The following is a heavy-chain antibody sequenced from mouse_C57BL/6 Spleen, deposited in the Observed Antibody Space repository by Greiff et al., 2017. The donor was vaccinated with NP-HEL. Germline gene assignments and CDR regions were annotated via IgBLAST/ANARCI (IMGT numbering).Heavy chain of an antibody. CDR3: ARWATTVVAGGYWYFDV. V-gene: IGHV1-69*01. CDR1: GYTFTSYW. D-gene: IGHD1-1*01. CDR2: IDPSDSYT. Sequence: QVQLQQPGAELVMPGASVKLSCKASGYTFTSYWMHWVKQRPGQGLEWIGEIDPSDSYTNYNQKFKGKSTLTVDKSSSTAYMQLSSLTSEDSAVYYCARWATTVVAGGYWYFDVWGTGTTVTVSS. J-gene: IGHJ1*03.